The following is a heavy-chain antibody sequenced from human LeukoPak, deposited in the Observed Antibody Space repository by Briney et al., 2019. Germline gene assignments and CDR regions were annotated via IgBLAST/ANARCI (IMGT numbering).Heavy chain of an antibody. J-gene: IGHJ5*02. CDR1: GASISSTAHY. D-gene: IGHD2-2*03. CDR2: IYHSGSS. Sequence: SKTLSLTCTVSGASISSTAHYWAWIRQSPGKGLEWIASIYHSGSSYYNPSLKSRVTISLDTSKRHFSLNLSSVTASDTANYYCARAPGYCSGTSCYFRFDPWGQGTLVTVSS. CDR3: ARAPGYCSGTSCYFRFDP. V-gene: IGHV4-39*07.